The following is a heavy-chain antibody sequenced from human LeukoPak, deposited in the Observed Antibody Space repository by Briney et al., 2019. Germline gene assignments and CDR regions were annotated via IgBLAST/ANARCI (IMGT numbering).Heavy chain of an antibody. D-gene: IGHD5-18*01. V-gene: IGHV3-66*01. CDR2: IYSGGST. Sequence: GGSLRLSCAASGFTVSSNYMSWVRQAPGKGLEWVSVIYSGGSTYYADSVKGRFTISRDNAKNSLYLQMNSLRAEDAAVYYCARGQLWFTYYFDYWGQGTLVTVSS. CDR3: ARGQLWFTYYFDY. J-gene: IGHJ4*02. CDR1: GFTVSSNY.